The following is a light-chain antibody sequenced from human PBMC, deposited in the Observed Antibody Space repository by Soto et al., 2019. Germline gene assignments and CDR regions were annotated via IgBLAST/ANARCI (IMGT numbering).Light chain of an antibody. CDR3: YSYAGTYTFV. CDR2: DVT. V-gene: IGLV2-11*01. CDR1: ANDVGGHNY. Sequence: QSVLTQPRSVSGSPGQSATISCTGTANDVGGHNYVSWYQQHPGEAPKLLIYDVTERPSGVPDRFSGSKSGNTAFLTISGLQTEDEADYYCYSYAGTYTFVFGTGTRSPS. J-gene: IGLJ1*01.